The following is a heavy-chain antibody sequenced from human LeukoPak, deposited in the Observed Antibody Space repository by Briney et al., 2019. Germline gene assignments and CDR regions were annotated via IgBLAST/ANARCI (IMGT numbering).Heavy chain of an antibody. D-gene: IGHD3-22*01. CDR1: GGSISSGDYY. CDR2: IYYSGST. J-gene: IGHJ4*02. V-gene: IGHV4-30-4*01. Sequence: SETLSLTCTVSGGSISSGDYYWSWIRQPPGKGLEWIGYIYYSGSTYYDPSLKSRVTISVDTSKNQFSLKLSSVTAADTAAYYCARVYYYDNSGYGKDYFDYWGQGTLVTVSS. CDR3: ARVYYYDNSGYGKDYFDY.